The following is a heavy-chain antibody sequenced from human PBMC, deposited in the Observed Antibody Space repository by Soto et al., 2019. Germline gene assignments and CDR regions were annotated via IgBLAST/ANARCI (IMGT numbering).Heavy chain of an antibody. D-gene: IGHD1-26*01. CDR3: AKSGKWDQGLLHY. CDR1: GFTFNNYG. CDR2: ISYDGSNK. Sequence: QVQLVESGGGVVQPGRSLRLSCAASGFTFNNYGMHWVRQAPGKGLEWAAVISYDGSNKYSGDSVKGRFTISRDHSKNTLYLQMNSLRAEDTSVYYCAKSGKWDQGLLHYWGQGNLVTVSS. V-gene: IGHV3-30*18. J-gene: IGHJ4*02.